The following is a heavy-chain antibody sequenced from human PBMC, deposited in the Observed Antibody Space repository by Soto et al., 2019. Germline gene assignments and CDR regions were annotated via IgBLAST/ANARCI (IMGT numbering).Heavy chain of an antibody. D-gene: IGHD3-22*01. V-gene: IGHV3-64D*06. J-gene: IGHJ4*02. CDR3: VKGEYYYDSSGYYPFDY. CDR1: GFTFSSYA. CDR2: ISTNGGST. Sequence: GGSLRLSCSASGFTFSSYAMHWVRQAPGKGLEYVSSISTNGGSTHYADSVKGRFTISRDNSKNTQYHQMSSLRADDTAVYYCVKGEYYYDSSGYYPFDYWGQGTLVTVS.